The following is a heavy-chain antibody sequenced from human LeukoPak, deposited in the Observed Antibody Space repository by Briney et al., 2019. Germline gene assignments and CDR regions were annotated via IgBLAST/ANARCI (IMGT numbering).Heavy chain of an antibody. CDR3: AREGSGPDY. Sequence: PSETLSLTCTVSGGSVSSGSYYWSWIRQPPGKGLEWFGYIYYSGGTNYNPFLESRVTISIDTSKNQFSLKLTSVTAADTAVYYCAREGSGPDYWGQGTLVTVSS. CDR1: GGSVSSGSYY. CDR2: IYYSGGT. D-gene: IGHD2-15*01. J-gene: IGHJ4*02. V-gene: IGHV4-61*01.